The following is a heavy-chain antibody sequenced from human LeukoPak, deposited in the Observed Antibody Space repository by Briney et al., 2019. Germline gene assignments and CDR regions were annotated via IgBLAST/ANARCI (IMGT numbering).Heavy chain of an antibody. D-gene: IGHD5-18*01. CDR3: ARAGYSYGTGYYFDY. Sequence: SETLSLTCTVSGGSISSYYWSWIRLPPGKGLEWIGYTYYTGATYYNPSLKSRVTISLDTSKNQFSLKLSSVTAADAAVYNCARAGYSYGTGYYFDYWGQGALVTVSS. CDR1: GGSISSYY. V-gene: IGHV4-59*01. J-gene: IGHJ4*02. CDR2: TYYTGAT.